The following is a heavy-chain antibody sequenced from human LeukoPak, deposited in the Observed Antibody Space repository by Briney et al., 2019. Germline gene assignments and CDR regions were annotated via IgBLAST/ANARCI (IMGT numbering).Heavy chain of an antibody. V-gene: IGHV3-23*01. CDR1: GITLSNYG. D-gene: IGHD3/OR15-3a*01. CDR3: AKRGVVIRVFLVGFHKEAFYFES. J-gene: IGHJ4*02. CDR2: ISGRGGHT. Sequence: GGSLRLSCAVSGITLSNYGMSWVRQAQGKGLEWVAGISGRGGHTIYADSVKGRFTISRDNPKNTLYLQMNSLRAEDTAFYFCAKRGVVIRVFLVGFHKEAFYFESWGQGALVTVSS.